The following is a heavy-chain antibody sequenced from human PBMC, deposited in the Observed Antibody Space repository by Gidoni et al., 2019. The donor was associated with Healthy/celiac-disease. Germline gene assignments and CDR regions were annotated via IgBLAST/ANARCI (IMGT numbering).Heavy chain of an antibody. V-gene: IGHV4-61*02. D-gene: IGHD1-20*01. CDR2: IYTSGST. Sequence: QVQLQESGPGLVKPSQTLSLTCTVPGGSISSGSYYWSWIRQPAGKGLEWIGRIYTSGSTNYNPSLKSRVTISVDTSKNQFSLKLSSVTAADTAVYYCAREGITGTDFDYWGQGTLVTVSS. J-gene: IGHJ4*02. CDR1: GGSISSGSYY. CDR3: AREGITGTDFDY.